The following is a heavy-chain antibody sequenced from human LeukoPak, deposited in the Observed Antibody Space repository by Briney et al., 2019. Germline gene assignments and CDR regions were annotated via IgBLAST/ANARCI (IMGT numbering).Heavy chain of an antibody. D-gene: IGHD5-18*01. J-gene: IGHJ6*03. CDR2: INPSGGST. V-gene: IGHV1-46*01. Sequence: ASVKVSCKASGYTFTSYGISWVRQAPGQGLEWMGIINPSGGSTSYAQKFQGRVTMTRDMSTSTVYMGLSSLRSEDTAVYYCARDPEDTAMVSSTYYYMDVWGKGTTVTVSS. CDR1: GYTFTSYG. CDR3: ARDPEDTAMVSSTYYYMDV.